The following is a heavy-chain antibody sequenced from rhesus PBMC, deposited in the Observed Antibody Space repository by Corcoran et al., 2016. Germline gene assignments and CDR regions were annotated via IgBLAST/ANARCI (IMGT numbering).Heavy chain of an antibody. V-gene: IGHV3S42*01. CDR2: INSGGGRT. CDR1: GFTFSNYW. J-gene: IGHJ4*01. Sequence: EVQLVESGGGLAKPGGSLRLSCAASGFTFSNYWMNWVRQNPGKGLEWLSAINSGGGRTYYEDSVKGRFTISRENSKNTLSLQMNSLRAEDTAVYYCAKEPEYTNWGYYFDYWGQGVLVTVSS. D-gene: IGHD4-23*01. CDR3: AKEPEYTNWGYYFDY.